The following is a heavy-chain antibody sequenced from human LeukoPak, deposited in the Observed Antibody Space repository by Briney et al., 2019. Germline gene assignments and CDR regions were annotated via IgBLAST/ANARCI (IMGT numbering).Heavy chain of an antibody. D-gene: IGHD1-26*01. CDR2: ISSNGGST. CDR3: AKGYSGSYLTQTFDY. CDR1: GFTFSSYA. Sequence: PGGSLRLSCSASGFTFSSYAMHWVRQAPGKGLEYVSAISSNGGSTYYADSVKGRFTISRDNSKNTLYLQMSSLRAEDTAVYYCAKGYSGSYLTQTFDYWGQGTLVTVSS. J-gene: IGHJ4*02. V-gene: IGHV3-64D*06.